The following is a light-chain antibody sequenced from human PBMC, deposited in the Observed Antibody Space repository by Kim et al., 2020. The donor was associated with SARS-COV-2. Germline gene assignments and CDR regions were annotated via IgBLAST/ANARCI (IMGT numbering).Light chain of an antibody. CDR2: QDS. CDR3: QAWDSSTAHEV. CDR1: KLGDKY. Sequence: SYELTQPPSVSVSPGQTASITCSGDKLGDKYACWYQQKPGQSPVLVIYQDSKRPSGIPERFSGSNSGNTATLTISGTQAMDEADYYCQAWDSSTAHEVFG. J-gene: IGLJ2*01. V-gene: IGLV3-1*01.